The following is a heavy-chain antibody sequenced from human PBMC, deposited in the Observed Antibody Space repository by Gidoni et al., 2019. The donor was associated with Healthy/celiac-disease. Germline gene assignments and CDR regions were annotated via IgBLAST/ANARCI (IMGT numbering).Heavy chain of an antibody. Sequence: QVQLVESGGGVVQPGRSLILSCAASGFIFISYGRHWVRQTQGKWLEWVAVISFDRSNKYYADSVKGRFTISRDNSKNTLYLQMNSLRAEDTAVYYCAKEHSSGYYSDYFDYWGQGTLVTVSS. J-gene: IGHJ4*02. V-gene: IGHV3-30*18. CDR1: GFIFISYG. CDR3: AKEHSSGYYSDYFDY. D-gene: IGHD3-22*01. CDR2: ISFDRSNK.